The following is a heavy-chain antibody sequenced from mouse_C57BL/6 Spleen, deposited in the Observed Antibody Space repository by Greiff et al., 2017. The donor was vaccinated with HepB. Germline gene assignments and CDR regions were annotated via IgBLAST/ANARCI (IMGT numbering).Heavy chain of an antibody. CDR3: ASHYDYDRGYYFDY. D-gene: IGHD2-4*01. CDR1: GYTFTSYW. J-gene: IGHJ2*01. CDR2: IYPGSGST. V-gene: IGHV1-55*01. Sequence: QVQLQQPGAELVKPGASVKMSCKASGYTFTSYWITWVKQRPGQGLEWIGDIYPGSGSTNYNEKFKSKATLTVDTSSSTAYMQLSSLTSEDSAVYYCASHYDYDRGYYFDYWGQGTTLTVSS.